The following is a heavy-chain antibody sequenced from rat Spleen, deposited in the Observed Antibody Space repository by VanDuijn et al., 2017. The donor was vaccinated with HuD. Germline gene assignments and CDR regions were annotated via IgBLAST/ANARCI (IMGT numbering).Heavy chain of an antibody. Sequence: EVQLVETGGGLVQPGRSLKLSCAASGFTFSDYYMAWVRQAPTKGLEWVTSINTSGGNTYYRDSVKGRFTVSRENAKSTLYLQMDSLRSEDTATYYCTRHWGYWGQGVMVTVSS. D-gene: IGHD4-6*01. J-gene: IGHJ2*01. V-gene: IGHV5-25*01. CDR3: TRHWGY. CDR1: GFTFSDYY. CDR2: INTSGGNT.